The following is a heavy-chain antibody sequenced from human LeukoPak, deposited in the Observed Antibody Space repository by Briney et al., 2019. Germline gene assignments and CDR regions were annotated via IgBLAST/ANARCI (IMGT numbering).Heavy chain of an antibody. V-gene: IGHV4-34*01. J-gene: IGHJ4*02. CDR2: INHSGST. CDR3: ARRAIVGATPKTFDY. D-gene: IGHD1-26*01. CDR1: GGSFSGYY. Sequence: SETLSLTCAVYGGSFSGYYWSWIRQPPGKGLEWIGEINHSGSTNYNPSLKSRVTISVDTSKNQFPLKLSSVTAADTAVYYCARRAIVGATPKTFDYWGQGTLVTVSS.